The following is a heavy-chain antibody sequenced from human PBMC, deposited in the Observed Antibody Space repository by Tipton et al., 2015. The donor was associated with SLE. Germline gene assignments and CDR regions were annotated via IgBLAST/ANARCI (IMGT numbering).Heavy chain of an antibody. CDR2: IWFDGSSE. D-gene: IGHD5-12*01. J-gene: IGHJ4*02. V-gene: IGHV3-33*01. CDR3: ARRSTIVATDGGFDY. Sequence: SGFTFSSYGMHWVRQAPGKGLEWVAVIWFDGSSEYYADSVKGRFTISRDNSKNTLYLQMDSLRAEDTAVYYCARRSTIVATDGGFDYWGQGTLLTVSS. CDR1: GFTFSSYG.